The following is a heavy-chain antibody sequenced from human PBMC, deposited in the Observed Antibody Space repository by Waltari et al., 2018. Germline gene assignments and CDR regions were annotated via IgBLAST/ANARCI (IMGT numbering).Heavy chain of an antibody. J-gene: IGHJ1*01. CDR2: IRTYNGET. CDR1: GYRFSSYS. CDR3: ARDPGVLYFQH. D-gene: IGHD2-8*01. V-gene: IGHV1-18*01. Sequence: QVHLVQSGAEVKKPGASVQVSCKASGYRFSSYSLNWVRQVPGQGLEWMGWIRTYNGETNYAQKFQGRVTMTTDTSTSTAYMELRSLTSDDTAVYYCARDPGVLYFQHWGQGTLVTVSS.